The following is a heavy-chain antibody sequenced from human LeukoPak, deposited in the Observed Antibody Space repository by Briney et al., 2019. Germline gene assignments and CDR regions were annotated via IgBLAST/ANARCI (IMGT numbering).Heavy chain of an antibody. CDR1: GFTFSSYG. V-gene: IGHV3-30*02. Sequence: GGSLRLSCAASGFTFSSYGMHWVRQAPGKGLEWVAFIRYDGSNKYYADSVKGRFTISRDNSKNTLYLQMNSLRAEDTAVYYCARDSVADSSSWFDPWGQGTLVTVSS. J-gene: IGHJ5*02. D-gene: IGHD6-19*01. CDR2: IRYDGSNK. CDR3: ARDSVADSSSWFDP.